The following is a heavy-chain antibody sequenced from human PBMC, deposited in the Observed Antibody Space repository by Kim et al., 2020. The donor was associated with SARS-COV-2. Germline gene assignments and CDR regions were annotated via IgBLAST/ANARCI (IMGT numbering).Heavy chain of an antibody. Sequence: GGSLRLSCAASGFTFSSYAMSWVRQAPGKGLEWVSVIYSGGSSPYYADSVKGRFTIPRDNSKNTLYLQMNSLRAEDPAEYYCAKVWEDSSGTNWFDPWG. J-gene: IGHJ5*02. CDR2: IYSGGSSP. CDR3: AKVWEDSSGTNWFDP. D-gene: IGHD3-22*01. CDR1: GFTFSSYA. V-gene: IGHV3-23*03.